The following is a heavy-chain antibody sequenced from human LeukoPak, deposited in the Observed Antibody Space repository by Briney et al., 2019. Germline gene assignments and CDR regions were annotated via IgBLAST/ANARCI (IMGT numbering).Heavy chain of an antibody. Sequence: GGSLRLSCAASGFTFSSYAMHWVRQAPGKGLEWVAVISYDGSNKYYADSVKGRFTISRDNSKNTLYLQMNSLRAEDTAVYYCARENSGSYPTGDAFDIWGQGTMVTVSS. J-gene: IGHJ3*02. CDR1: GFTFSSYA. CDR2: ISYDGSNK. V-gene: IGHV3-30*04. D-gene: IGHD1-26*01. CDR3: ARENSGSYPTGDAFDI.